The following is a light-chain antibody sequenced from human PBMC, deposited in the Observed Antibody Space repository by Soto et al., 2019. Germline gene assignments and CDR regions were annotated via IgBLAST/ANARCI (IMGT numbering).Light chain of an antibody. CDR1: SSDFGDFNY. CDR3: TSYTTSITYV. V-gene: IGLV2-14*03. Sequence: QSALTQPAYVSGSPGQSITISCTGTSSDFGDFNYVFWYQQHPGKAPKLLIYDVSNRPSGVSNRFSGSKSGDTASLTISGLQAEDEADYYCTSYTTSITYVFGTGTKVTVL. J-gene: IGLJ1*01. CDR2: DVS.